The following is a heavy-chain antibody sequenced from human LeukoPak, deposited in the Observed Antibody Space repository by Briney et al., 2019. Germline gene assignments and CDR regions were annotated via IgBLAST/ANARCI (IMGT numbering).Heavy chain of an antibody. V-gene: IGHV3-9*01. J-gene: IGHJ6*02. CDR1: GFTFDDYA. CDR2: ISWNSGSI. Sequence: GGSLRLSCAASGFTFDDYAMHWVRQAPGKGLEWVSGISWNSGSIGYADSVKGRFTISRDNAKNSLYLQMNNLRAEDTALYYCAKIAAAGNGYYYGMDVWGQGTTVTVS. CDR3: AKIAAAGNGYYYGMDV. D-gene: IGHD6-13*01.